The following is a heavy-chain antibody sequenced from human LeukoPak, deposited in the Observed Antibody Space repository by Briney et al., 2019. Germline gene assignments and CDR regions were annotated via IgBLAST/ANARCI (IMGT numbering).Heavy chain of an antibody. V-gene: IGHV4-39*01. CDR1: GGSISNSDYY. J-gene: IGHJ4*02. CDR2: INYRGST. CDR3: ARRGVRGAFDY. D-gene: IGHD3-10*01. Sequence: SETLSLTCTVSGGSISNSDYYWDWIRQPPGKGLEWIGSINYRGSTYYNPSLESRVTISVDTSKNQFSLKMSSVTAADTAVYYCARRGVRGAFDYWGQGTLVTVSS.